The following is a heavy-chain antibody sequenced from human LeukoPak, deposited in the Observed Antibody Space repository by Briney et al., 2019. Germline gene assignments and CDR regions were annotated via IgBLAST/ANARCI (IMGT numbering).Heavy chain of an antibody. V-gene: IGHV3-21*01. Sequence: GGSLRLSCAASGFTFSSYRMNWVRQAPGKGLEWVSSISSSSSYIYYADSVKGRFTISRDNAKNSLYLQMNSLRAEDTAVYYCARALDDYGANWGQGTLVTVSS. D-gene: IGHD4-17*01. CDR3: ARALDDYGAN. J-gene: IGHJ4*02. CDR1: GFTFSSYR. CDR2: ISSSSSYI.